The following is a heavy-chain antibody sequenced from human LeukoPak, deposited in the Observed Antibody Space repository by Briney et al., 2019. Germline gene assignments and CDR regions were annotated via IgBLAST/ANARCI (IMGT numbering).Heavy chain of an antibody. J-gene: IGHJ2*01. CDR2: IYYSGST. V-gene: IGHV4-31*03. CDR3: ARLQYYYDSSGSWYFDL. Sequence: SETLSLTCTVSGGSISSGGYYWSWIRQHPGKGLEWIGYIYYSGSTYYNPSLKSRVTISVGTSKNQFSLKVSSVTAADTAVYYCARLQYYYDSSGSWYFDLWGRGTLVTVSS. CDR1: GGSISSGGYY. D-gene: IGHD3-22*01.